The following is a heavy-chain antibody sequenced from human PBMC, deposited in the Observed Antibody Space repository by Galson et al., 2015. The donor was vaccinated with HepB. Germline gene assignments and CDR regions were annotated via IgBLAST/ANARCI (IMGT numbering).Heavy chain of an antibody. CDR2: IIPILGIA. J-gene: IGHJ4*02. CDR1: GGTSSSYT. V-gene: IGHV1-69*02. Sequence: SVKVSCKASGGTSSSYTISWVRQAPGQGLEWMGRIIPILGIANYAQKFQGRVTITADKSTSTAYMELSSLRSEDTAVYYCARGVDGYNLYYFDYWVQGTLGTVSS. CDR3: ARGVDGYNLYYFDY. D-gene: IGHD5-24*01.